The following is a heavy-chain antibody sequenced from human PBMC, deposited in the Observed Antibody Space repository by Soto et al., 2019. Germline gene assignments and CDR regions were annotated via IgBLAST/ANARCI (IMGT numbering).Heavy chain of an antibody. CDR2: ISYDGSNK. D-gene: IGHD6-6*01. J-gene: IGHJ6*02. V-gene: IGHV3-30*18. CDR1: GFTFSSYG. CDR3: AKDQGSSSPSYYYGMDV. Sequence: QVQLVESGGGVVQPGRSLRLSCAASGFTFSSYGMHWVRQAPGKGLEWVAVISYDGSNKYYADSVKGRFTISRDNSKNXXYLQMNSLRAEDTAVYYCAKDQGSSSPSYYYGMDVWGQGTTVTVSS.